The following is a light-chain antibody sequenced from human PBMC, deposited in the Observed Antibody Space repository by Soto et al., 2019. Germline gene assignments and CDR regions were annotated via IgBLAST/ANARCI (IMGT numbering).Light chain of an antibody. CDR2: EVN. J-gene: IGLJ1*01. Sequence: QSVLTQPPSASGSLGQSVTISCTGTSSDIGSYDYVSWYQQHPGRAPKLIIFEVNKRPSGVPDRFSGSKSGNTASLIVSGLQPDDEAEYHCTSYTGDDFTFIFGTGTKVTAL. V-gene: IGLV2-8*01. CDR3: TSYTGDDFTFI. CDR1: SSDIGSYDY.